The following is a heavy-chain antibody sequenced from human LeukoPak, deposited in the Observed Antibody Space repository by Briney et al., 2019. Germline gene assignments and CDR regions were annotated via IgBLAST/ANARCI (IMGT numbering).Heavy chain of an antibody. D-gene: IGHD3-10*01. CDR2: INHSGST. CDR1: GGSFSGYY. Sequence: PSETLSLTCAVYGGSFSGYYWSWIRQPPGKGLEWIGEINHSGSTNYNPSLKSRDTISVDTSKNQFSLKLSSVTAADTAVYYCARGRSYYGSGSYGYYYYMDVWGKGTTVTVSS. J-gene: IGHJ6*03. V-gene: IGHV4-34*01. CDR3: ARGRSYYGSGSYGYYYYMDV.